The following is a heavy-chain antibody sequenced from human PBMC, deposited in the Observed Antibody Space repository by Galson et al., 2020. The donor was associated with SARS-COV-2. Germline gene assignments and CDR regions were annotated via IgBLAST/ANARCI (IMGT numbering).Heavy chain of an antibody. CDR1: GISLSTSGVG. J-gene: IGHJ4*02. CDR2: IYWDDDQ. D-gene: IGHD6-19*01. Sequence: SGPKLVKPTPTLTLTCTFSGISLSTSGVGVGWIRQPTGNALEWLALIYWDDDQRYSPSLKSRLTITKDTTKNQVVLTMTNMAPVDTATYYCGHKSAWCGGSGFEYGGQGTRVTVSS. CDR3: GHKSAWCGGSGFEY. V-gene: IGHV2-5*02.